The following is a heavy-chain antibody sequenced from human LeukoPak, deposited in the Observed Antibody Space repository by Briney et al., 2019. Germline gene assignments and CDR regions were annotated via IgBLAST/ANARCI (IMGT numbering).Heavy chain of an antibody. D-gene: IGHD2-2*01. CDR1: GFTFSSYD. CDR2: IRYDGSHT. V-gene: IGHV3-30*02. CDR3: AREGAYQLLGYWYFDL. Sequence: PGGSLRLSCAASGFTFSSYDMYWVRQAPGKGLEWLAFIRYDGSHTFYADSVKGRFTVSRDNSKNTMYVQLTSLRAEDTAVYYCAREGAYQLLGYWYFDLWGRGTLVTASS. J-gene: IGHJ2*01.